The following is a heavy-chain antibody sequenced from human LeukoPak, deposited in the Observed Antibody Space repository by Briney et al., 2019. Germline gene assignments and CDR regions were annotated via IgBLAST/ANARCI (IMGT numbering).Heavy chain of an antibody. CDR2: MNPNSGNT. CDR1: GYTFTSYD. D-gene: IGHD3-22*01. Sequence: ASVKVSCKASGYTFTSYDINWVRQATGQGLEWMGWMNPNSGNTGYVQKFQGRVTMTRNTTISTAYMELSSLRSEDTAVYYCARGLGRHYYDSSGYNDYWGQGTLVTVSS. V-gene: IGHV1-8*01. CDR3: ARGLGRHYYDSSGYNDY. J-gene: IGHJ4*02.